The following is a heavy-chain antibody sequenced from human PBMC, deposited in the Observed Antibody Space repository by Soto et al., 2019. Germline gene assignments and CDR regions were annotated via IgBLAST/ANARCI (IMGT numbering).Heavy chain of an antibody. J-gene: IGHJ5*02. D-gene: IGHD2-2*01. CDR1: GVSISSGNSH. Sequence: PSETLSLTCTVSGVSISSGNSHWNWIRQHPGRGLEWIGSIYSSGNTYYSPALMSRLLISTDTSKNRLSLTLTSVTAADTAVYYCARAYSNSTNYYFPGWFDPWGRGTLVTVSS. CDR3: ARAYSNSTNYYFPGWFDP. CDR2: IYSSGNT. V-gene: IGHV4-31*03.